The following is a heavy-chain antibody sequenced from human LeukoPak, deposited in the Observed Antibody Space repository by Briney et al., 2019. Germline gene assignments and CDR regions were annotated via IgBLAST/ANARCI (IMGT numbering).Heavy chain of an antibody. Sequence: AETLSLTCTVSGGSISSYYWRWIRQPPGKGLEWMGYIYYSGSPNYNPSLKSRVTISVDTSKNQFSLKLSSVTAADTAVYYCARGITMVPYYFDYWGQGTLVTVSS. CDR2: IYYSGSP. D-gene: IGHD3-10*01. CDR3: ARGITMVPYYFDY. V-gene: IGHV4-59*01. J-gene: IGHJ4*02. CDR1: GGSISSYY.